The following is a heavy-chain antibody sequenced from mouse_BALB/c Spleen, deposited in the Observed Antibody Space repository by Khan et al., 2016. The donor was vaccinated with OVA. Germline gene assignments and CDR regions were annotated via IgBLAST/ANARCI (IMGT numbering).Heavy chain of an antibody. CDR1: GYTFTDYE. J-gene: IGHJ1*01. Sequence: QVQLQQSGAELVRPGASVTLSCEASGYTFTDYEMHWVKQTPVHGLEWIGAIDPETGGTAYNQKFKGKATLTADKSSSTAYMELRSLTSEDSAVYCCTEYGNYVWYFDVWGAGTTVTVSS. CDR2: IDPETGGT. D-gene: IGHD2-10*02. V-gene: IGHV1-15*01. CDR3: TEYGNYVWYFDV.